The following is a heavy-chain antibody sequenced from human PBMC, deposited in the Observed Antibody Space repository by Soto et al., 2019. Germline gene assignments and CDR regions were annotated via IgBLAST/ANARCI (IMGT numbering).Heavy chain of an antibody. Sequence: ASVKVSCKASGYTFTYRYLHWVRQAPGQALEWMGWISAYNGNTNYAQKLQGRVTMTTDTSTSTAYMELRSLRSDDTAVYYCARERGIVVVTAVGYGMDVWGQGTTVTVSS. J-gene: IGHJ6*02. CDR1: GYTFTYRY. V-gene: IGHV1-18*04. D-gene: IGHD2-21*02. CDR3: ARERGIVVVTAVGYGMDV. CDR2: ISAYNGNT.